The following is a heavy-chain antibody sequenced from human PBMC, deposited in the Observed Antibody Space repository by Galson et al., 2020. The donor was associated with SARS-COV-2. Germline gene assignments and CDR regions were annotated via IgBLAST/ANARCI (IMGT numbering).Heavy chain of an antibody. D-gene: IGHD2-21*01. CDR3: AREWGDINSSVFDY. V-gene: IGHV1-46*04. Sequence: GESLKISCTASGYTFISFSIHWVRQAPGQGLEWLGVINPSGDITSYAQKLRGRVTVTRDMSTQTVYMELSSLTSEDTAVYYCAREWGDINSSVFDYWGQGSLVVVSS. CDR2: INPSGDIT. CDR1: GYTFISFS. J-gene: IGHJ4*02.